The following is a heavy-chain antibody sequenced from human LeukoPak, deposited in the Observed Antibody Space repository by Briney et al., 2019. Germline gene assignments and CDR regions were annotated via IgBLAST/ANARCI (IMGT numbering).Heavy chain of an antibody. CDR3: ASPVVVVATREVDY. V-gene: IGHV3-53*01. Sequence: PGGSLRLSCAASGFTVSSNYMSWVRQAPGKGLEWVSVIYSGGSTYYADSVKGRFTISRDNSKNTLYLQMNSLRAEDTAVYYCASPVVVVATREVDYWGQGTLVTVSS. J-gene: IGHJ4*02. CDR2: IYSGGST. D-gene: IGHD2-15*01. CDR1: GFTVSSNY.